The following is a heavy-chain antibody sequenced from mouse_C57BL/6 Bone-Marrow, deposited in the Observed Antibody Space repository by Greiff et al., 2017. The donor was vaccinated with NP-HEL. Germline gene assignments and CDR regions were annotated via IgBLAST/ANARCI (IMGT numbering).Heavy chain of an antibody. J-gene: IGHJ2*01. Sequence: VQLQQSGPELVKPGASVKISCTASGYTFTDYYMHWVKQSHGKSLEWIGDINPNNGGTSYNQKFKGKATLTVDKSSSTAYLELRSLTSEDSAVYYCASLDTYDSNYNYWGPGTTLSVSS. D-gene: IGHD2-5*01. V-gene: IGHV1-26*01. CDR1: GYTFTDYY. CDR3: ASLDTYDSNYNY. CDR2: INPNNGGT.